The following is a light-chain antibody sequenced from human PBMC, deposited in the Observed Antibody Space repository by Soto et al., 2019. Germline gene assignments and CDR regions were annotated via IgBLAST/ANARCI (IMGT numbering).Light chain of an antibody. CDR2: EVT. Sequence: QSALTQPPSASVSPGQSVAISCTGTSSDVGGYNYVSWYQQYPGKSPKLLIYEVTHRPSGVSNRFSGSKSGNTASLTISGLQAEDEADYYCSSYTISNTLPFVFGTGTKVT. V-gene: IGLV2-14*01. CDR3: SSYTISNTLPFV. J-gene: IGLJ1*01. CDR1: SSDVGGYNY.